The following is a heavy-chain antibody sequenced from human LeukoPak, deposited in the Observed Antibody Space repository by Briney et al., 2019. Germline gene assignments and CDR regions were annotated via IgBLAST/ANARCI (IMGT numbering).Heavy chain of an antibody. J-gene: IGHJ6*02. CDR2: INPNSGGT. V-gene: IGHV1-2*02. D-gene: IGHD6-13*01. CDR3: ARARGEYSSSLDYYYYGMDV. Sequence: VASVKVSCKASGYAFIAYYMHWVRQAPGQGLEWMGWINPNSGGTNYAQKFQGRVTMTTDTSTSTAYMELRSLRSDDTAVYYCARARGEYSSSLDYYYYGMDVWGQGTTVTVSS. CDR1: GYAFIAYY.